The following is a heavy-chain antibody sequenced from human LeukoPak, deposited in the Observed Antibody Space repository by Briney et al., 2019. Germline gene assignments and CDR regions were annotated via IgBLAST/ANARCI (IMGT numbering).Heavy chain of an antibody. V-gene: IGHV3-11*01. CDR2: ISISGSTI. CDR3: ARGGSSWYAADFDY. Sequence: GGSLRLSCAASGFTFRDYYMSWIRQAPGKGLEGVSYISISGSTIYYADSVKGRFTISRDNAKNSLYLQMNSLRAEDTAVYYCARGGSSWYAADFDYWGQGSLVTVSS. D-gene: IGHD6-13*01. J-gene: IGHJ4*02. CDR1: GFTFRDYY.